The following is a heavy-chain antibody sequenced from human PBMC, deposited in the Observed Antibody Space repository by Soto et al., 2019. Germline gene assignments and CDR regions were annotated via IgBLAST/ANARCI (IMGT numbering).Heavy chain of an antibody. CDR2: ISGSGGST. J-gene: IGHJ4*02. CDR3: AKGATIFGVVIYFDY. CDR1: GFTFSSYA. Sequence: GGSLRLSCAASGFTFSSYAMSWVRQAPGKGLEWVSAISGSGGSTYYADSVKGRFTISRDNSKNTLYLQMNSLRAEDTAVYYRAKGATIFGVVIYFDYWGQGTLVTVSS. D-gene: IGHD3-3*01. V-gene: IGHV3-23*01.